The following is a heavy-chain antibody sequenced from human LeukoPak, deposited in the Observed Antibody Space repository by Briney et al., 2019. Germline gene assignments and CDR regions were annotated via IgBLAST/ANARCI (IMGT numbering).Heavy chain of an antibody. CDR3: ARATKGANSGGLSYYQYGMDV. D-gene: IGHD5-12*01. J-gene: IGHJ6*02. V-gene: IGHV3-30-3*01. CDR1: GFTFSSYA. Sequence: GRSLRLSCAASGFTFSSYAMHWVRQAPGKGLEWVAVISYDGSNKYYADSVKGRFTISRDNSKNTLYLQMNSLRAEDTAVYYCARATKGANSGGLSYYQYGMDVWGQGTTVTVSS. CDR2: ISYDGSNK.